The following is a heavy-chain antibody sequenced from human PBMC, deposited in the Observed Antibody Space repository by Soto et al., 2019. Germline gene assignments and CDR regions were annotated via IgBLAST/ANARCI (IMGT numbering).Heavy chain of an antibody. V-gene: IGHV3-48*02. CDR2: ISSGSSTI. CDR1: GFTFSSYG. Sequence: PGASLRLSCAASGFTFSSYGMHWARQAPGKGLEWDSYISSGSSTIYYAKSVKGQITISRDNAKNSLYLQMNSLRDEDTAVYYCARDRSIRIAVAGTFDYWGQGT. CDR3: ARDRSIRIAVAGTFDY. J-gene: IGHJ4*02. D-gene: IGHD6-19*01.